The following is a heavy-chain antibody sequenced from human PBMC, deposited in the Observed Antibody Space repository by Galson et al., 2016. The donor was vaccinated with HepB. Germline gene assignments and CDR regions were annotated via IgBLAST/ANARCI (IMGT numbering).Heavy chain of an antibody. CDR3: TRASPYQDPDY. D-gene: IGHD2-21*01. V-gene: IGHV4-31*03. Sequence: TLSLTCNVSGGSISSGGYYWSWIRQHPGKGLEWIGHIYHSGGTHYNPSLKSRVTISVDTSKNQFSLEVTSVTAADTAVYYCTRASPYQDPDYWGQGTLATVSS. CDR1: GGSISSGGYY. J-gene: IGHJ4*02. CDR2: IYHSGGT.